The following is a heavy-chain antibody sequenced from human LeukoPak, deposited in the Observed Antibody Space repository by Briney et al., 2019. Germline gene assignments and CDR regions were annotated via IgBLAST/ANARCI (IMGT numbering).Heavy chain of an antibody. D-gene: IGHD2-2*01. V-gene: IGHV4-34*01. J-gene: IGHJ5*02. CDR3: ARGVVVPAASTDWFDP. CDR1: GGSSSGYY. CDR2: INQSGST. Sequence: PSETLSLTCAVYGGSSSGYYWSWIRQPPGKGLEWIGEINQSGSTNQNPSLKSRVTISIDTSKNQFSLKLSSVTAADTAVYYCARGVVVPAASTDWFDPWGQGTLVTVSS.